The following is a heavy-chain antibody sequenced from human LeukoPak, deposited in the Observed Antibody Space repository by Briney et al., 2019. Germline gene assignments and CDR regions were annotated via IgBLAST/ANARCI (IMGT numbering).Heavy chain of an antibody. CDR1: GFPFNTHF. V-gene: IGHV3-64D*06. D-gene: IGHD1-26*01. Sequence: GGSLRLSCSASGFPFNTHFMHWVRRTPGEALEYVSTISTNGETTFYADSVTGRFTISRDNSQNTLYLQMSSLRPDDTAVYYCVKDLSGTWSFDYWGQGTLVTVSS. J-gene: IGHJ4*02. CDR2: ISTNGETT. CDR3: VKDLSGTWSFDY.